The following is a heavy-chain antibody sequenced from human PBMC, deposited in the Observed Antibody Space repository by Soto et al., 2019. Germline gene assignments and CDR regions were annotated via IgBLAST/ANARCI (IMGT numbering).Heavy chain of an antibody. Sequence: QVQLVQSGAEVKKPGSSVKVSCKASGGTFSSYAISWVRQAPGQGLEWMGGIIPIFGTANYAQKFQGRVTITADKSTSTAYMELSSLRSEDTAVYYCARDARGYYDSSGSFSYWGQGTLVTVSS. J-gene: IGHJ4*02. D-gene: IGHD3-22*01. V-gene: IGHV1-69*06. CDR3: ARDARGYYDSSGSFSY. CDR2: IIPIFGTA. CDR1: GGTFSSYA.